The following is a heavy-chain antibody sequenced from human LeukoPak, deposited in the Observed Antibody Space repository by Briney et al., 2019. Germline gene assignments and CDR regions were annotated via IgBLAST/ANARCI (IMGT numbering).Heavy chain of an antibody. Sequence: GGSLRLSCAASGFTFSSYGMHWVRQTPGKGLEWVSVISYDGSNKYYADSVKGRFTISRDNSKNTLYLQMNSRRAEDTAVYYCATLWVIKPFDYWGQGTLVTVSS. D-gene: IGHD2-21*01. CDR1: GFTFSSYG. V-gene: IGHV3-30*03. J-gene: IGHJ4*02. CDR3: ATLWVIKPFDY. CDR2: ISYDGSNK.